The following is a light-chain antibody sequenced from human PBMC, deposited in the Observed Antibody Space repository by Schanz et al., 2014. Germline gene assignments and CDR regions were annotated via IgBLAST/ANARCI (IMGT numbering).Light chain of an antibody. J-gene: IGLJ2*01. Sequence: QSVLTQPPSASGTPGQTVTISCSGDISNIGSNTVNWYQQLPGTAPKLLIYTNNQRPSGVPDRFSGSKSGTSASLAITGLQAEDETHYYCQSFDSSLSGSVFGGGTKLTVL. V-gene: IGLV1-44*01. CDR2: TNN. CDR1: ISNIGSNT. CDR3: QSFDSSLSGSV.